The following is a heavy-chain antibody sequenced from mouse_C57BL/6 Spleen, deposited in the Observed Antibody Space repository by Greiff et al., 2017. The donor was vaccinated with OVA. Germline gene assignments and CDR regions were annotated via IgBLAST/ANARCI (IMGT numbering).Heavy chain of an antibody. CDR3: ASRDYYYALDY. J-gene: IGHJ4*01. V-gene: IGHV1-64*01. CDR1: GYTFTSYW. CDR2: IHPISGST. Sequence: QVQLQQPGAELVKPGASVKLSCKASGYTFTSYWMNWVKQRPGQGLEWIGMIHPISGSTNYNEKFKRKATLTVDKSSSTAYMQLCSLTSEDSAVCYCASRDYYYALDYWGQGTSVTVSS. D-gene: IGHD3-3*01.